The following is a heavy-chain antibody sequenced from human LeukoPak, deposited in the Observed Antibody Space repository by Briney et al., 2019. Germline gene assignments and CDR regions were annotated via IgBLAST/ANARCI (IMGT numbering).Heavy chain of an antibody. D-gene: IGHD3-3*01. Sequence: SGTLSLTCAVYGGSFSGYYWSWIRQPPGKGLEWIGEINHSGSTNYNPSLKSRVTISVDTSKNQFSLKLSSVTAADTAVYYCARARLPIWRPTRYYFDYWGQGTLVTVSS. CDR1: GGSFSGYY. CDR3: ARARLPIWRPTRYYFDY. J-gene: IGHJ4*02. V-gene: IGHV4-34*01. CDR2: INHSGST.